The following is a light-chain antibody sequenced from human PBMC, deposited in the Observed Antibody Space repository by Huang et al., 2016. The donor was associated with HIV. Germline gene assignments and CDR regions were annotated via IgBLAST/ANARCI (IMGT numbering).Light chain of an antibody. CDR3: HQYNNWLLS. CDR2: GSS. J-gene: IGKJ4*01. V-gene: IGKV3-15*01. Sequence: SPATLSVSPGERVTLSCRANRSVSTNLAWYQQRPGQAPRLLIYGSSTRAPGIPARFSGSGSGTDISLTISSLQSEDFALYYCHQYNNWLLSFGGGTRVDI. CDR1: RSVSTN.